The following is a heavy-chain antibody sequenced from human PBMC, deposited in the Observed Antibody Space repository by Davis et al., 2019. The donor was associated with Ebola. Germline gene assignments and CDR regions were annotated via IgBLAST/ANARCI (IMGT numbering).Heavy chain of an antibody. D-gene: IGHD3-16*01. V-gene: IGHV5-51*01. Sequence: KVSCKGSGYSFTSYWIGWVRQMPGKGLEWMGIIYPGDSDTRYSPSFQGQVTISADKSISTAYLQWSSLKASDTAMYYCARHWGSCWYGEPLGYWGQGTLVTVSS. CDR1: GYSFTSYW. CDR2: IYPGDSDT. J-gene: IGHJ4*02. CDR3: ARHWGSCWYGEPLGY.